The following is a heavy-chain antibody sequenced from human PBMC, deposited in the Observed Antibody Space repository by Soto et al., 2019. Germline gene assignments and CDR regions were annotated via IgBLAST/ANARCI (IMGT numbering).Heavy chain of an antibody. D-gene: IGHD3-3*01. V-gene: IGHV1-69*04. Sequence: QVQLVQSGAEVKKPGSSVRVSCMTSGGSFSGYVFTWVRQAPGQGLEWMGRSIPVHNITNYAESLQGRVTISADTSSTTTYMELNNLRSDDTAVYFCGRAKSIFGIVTDVYDIWGQGTMVFVSS. J-gene: IGHJ3*02. CDR2: SIPVHNIT. CDR1: GGSFSGYV. CDR3: GRAKSIFGIVTDVYDI.